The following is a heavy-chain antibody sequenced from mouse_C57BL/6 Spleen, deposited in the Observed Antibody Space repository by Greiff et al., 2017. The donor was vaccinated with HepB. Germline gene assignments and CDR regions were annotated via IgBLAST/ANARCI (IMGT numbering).Heavy chain of an antibody. Sequence: QVQLQQPGAELVKPGASVKLSCKASGYTFTSYWMHWVKQRPGRGLEWIGRIDPNSGGTKYNEKFKSKATLTVDNTSSTAYMQLSSLTSEDSAVYCCARLPVDGYSYAMDYWGQGTSVTVSS. V-gene: IGHV1-72*01. J-gene: IGHJ4*01. CDR1: GYTFTSYW. D-gene: IGHD2-3*01. CDR2: IDPNSGGT. CDR3: ARLPVDGYSYAMDY.